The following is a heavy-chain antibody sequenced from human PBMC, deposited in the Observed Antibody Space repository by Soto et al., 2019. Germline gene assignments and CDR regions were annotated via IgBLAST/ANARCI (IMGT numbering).Heavy chain of an antibody. CDR2: INPSGGST. Sequence: ASVKVSCKPSGYTFTSYYMHWVRQAPGQGLQWMGIINPSGGSTTYAQKFQGRVTMTRDTSTSTVYMELSSLRSEVKAVYHCAMVYCSGGSCYGIDYWG. CDR1: GYTFTSYY. J-gene: IGHJ4*01. V-gene: IGHV1-46*01. CDR3: AMVYCSGGSCYGIDY. D-gene: IGHD2-15*01.